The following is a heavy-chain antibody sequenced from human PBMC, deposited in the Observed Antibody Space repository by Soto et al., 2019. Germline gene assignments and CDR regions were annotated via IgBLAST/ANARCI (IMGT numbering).Heavy chain of an antibody. CDR3: ARSWHVAAAGRYYYYGMDV. D-gene: IGHD6-13*01. CDR1: GGSFSGYY. CDR2: INHSGST. J-gene: IGHJ6*02. V-gene: IGHV4-34*01. Sequence: TSETLSLTCAVYGGSFSGYYWSWIRQPPGKGLEWIGEINHSGSTNYNPSLKSRVTISVDTSKNQFSLKLSSVTAADTAVYYCARSWHVAAAGRYYYYGMDVWGQGTTVTVSS.